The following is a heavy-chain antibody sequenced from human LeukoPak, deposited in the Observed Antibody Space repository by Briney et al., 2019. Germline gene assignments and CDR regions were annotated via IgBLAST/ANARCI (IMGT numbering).Heavy chain of an antibody. CDR2: ISGDGATP. CDR1: GFTFSDYA. D-gene: IGHD3-22*01. Sequence: GGSLRLSCAASGFTFSDYAMSWVRQAPGKGLEWVAAISGDGATPYYPDSMKGRFTASRDNSKNTLYLQMNSLRAEDTAVYYCVKGNYDPFDPWGQGTLVTVSS. J-gene: IGHJ5*02. CDR3: VKGNYDPFDP. V-gene: IGHV3-23*01.